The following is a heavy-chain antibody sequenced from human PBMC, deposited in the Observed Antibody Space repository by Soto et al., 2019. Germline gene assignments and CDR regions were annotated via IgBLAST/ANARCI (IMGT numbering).Heavy chain of an antibody. Sequence: QVQLVESGGGLVKPGESLRLSCAASGFTFSDYYMSWIRQAPGKGLEWVSYISNSGYTIHYTDSVKGRFTTSRDNARNSLHLEMNSLRAEDTAVYYCARDSGSPPDYYMDVWGRGTTVTVSS. CDR1: GFTFSDYY. V-gene: IGHV3-11*01. CDR3: ARDSGSPPDYYMDV. J-gene: IGHJ6*03. D-gene: IGHD1-26*01. CDR2: ISNSGYTI.